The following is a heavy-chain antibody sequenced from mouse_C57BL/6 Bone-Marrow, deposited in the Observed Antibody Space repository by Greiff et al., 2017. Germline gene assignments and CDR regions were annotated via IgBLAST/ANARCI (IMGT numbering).Heavy chain of an antibody. CDR1: GYTFTDYY. Sequence: VQLQQSGPVLVKPGASVKMSCKASGYTFTDYYMNWVKQSHGKSLEWIGVINPYNGGTSYNQKFKGKATLTVDKSSSTAYMELNSLTSEDSAVYYCAREYYYGSFYYAMDYWGQGTSVTVSS. CDR3: AREYYYGSFYYAMDY. J-gene: IGHJ4*01. CDR2: INPYNGGT. V-gene: IGHV1-19*01. D-gene: IGHD1-1*01.